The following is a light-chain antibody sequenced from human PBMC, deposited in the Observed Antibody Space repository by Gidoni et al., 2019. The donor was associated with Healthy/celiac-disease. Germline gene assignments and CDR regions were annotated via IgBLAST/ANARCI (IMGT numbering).Light chain of an antibody. J-gene: IGLJ1*01. Sequence: QSALTQPSTVSGSPGQSVTISCTGTSSDVGCYNYVSWYQQHPGKAPKLMIYDVSKLPSGVPDRFSGSQSGNPASLTISGLQAEDEADYYCCSYAGSYTGVFGTGTKVTVL. V-gene: IGLV2-11*01. CDR3: CSYAGSYTGV. CDR1: SSDVGCYNY. CDR2: DVS.